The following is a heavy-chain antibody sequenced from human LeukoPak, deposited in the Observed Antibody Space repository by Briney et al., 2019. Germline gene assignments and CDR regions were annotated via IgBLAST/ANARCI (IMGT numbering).Heavy chain of an antibody. CDR1: GASISGYY. J-gene: IGHJ5*02. CDR3: AGNRNALGDINWLDP. CDR2: IYDTGSS. V-gene: IGHV4-59*01. D-gene: IGHD2/OR15-2a*01. Sequence: PSETLSLTCTVSGASISGYYWNWIRQSPGKGLEWIAFIYDTGSSNYNPSLRCRVTISVDTSKNQFSLKLKSVTAADTAVYYCAGNRNALGDINWLDPWGQGTLVTVSS.